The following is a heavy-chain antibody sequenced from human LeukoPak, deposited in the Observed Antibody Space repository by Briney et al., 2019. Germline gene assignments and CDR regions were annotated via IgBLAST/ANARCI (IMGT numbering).Heavy chain of an antibody. J-gene: IGHJ4*02. D-gene: IGHD3-3*01. CDR2: INSDGSST. Sequence: PGGSLRLSCAASGFTFSSYWMHWVRQAPGKGLVWVSRINSDGSSTSYADSVKGRFTISRDNAKNTLYLQMNSLRAEDTAVYYCARGMGEWLLSYYFDYWGQGTLVTVSS. CDR3: ARGMGEWLLSYYFDY. CDR1: GFTFSSYW. V-gene: IGHV3-74*01.